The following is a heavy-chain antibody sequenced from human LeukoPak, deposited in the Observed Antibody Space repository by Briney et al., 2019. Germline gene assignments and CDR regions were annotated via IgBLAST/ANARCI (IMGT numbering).Heavy chain of an antibody. CDR1: GFTFSSYG. V-gene: IGHV3-23*01. CDR2: LSNSGGST. J-gene: IGHJ4*02. D-gene: IGHD3-22*01. CDR3: ARSRPYYYDSSGYYAFDY. Sequence: HPGGSLRLSCAASGFTFSSYGMSWVRQAPGKGLEWVSSLSNSGGSTYYADSVKGRFTISRDNSKNTLYLQMNSLRAEDTAVYYCARSRPYYYDSSGYYAFDYWGQGTLVTVSS.